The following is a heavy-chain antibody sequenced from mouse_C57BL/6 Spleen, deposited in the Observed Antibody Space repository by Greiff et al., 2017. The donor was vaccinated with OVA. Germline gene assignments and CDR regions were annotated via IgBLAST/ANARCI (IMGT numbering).Heavy chain of an antibody. CDR3: ARYGQIRLRAMDY. Sequence: VQLQQPGAELVKPGASVKLSCKASGYTFTSYWMHWVKQRPGQGLEWIGMIHPNSGSTNYNEKFKSKATLTVAKSSSTAYMQLSSLTSEDSADYCSARYGQIRLRAMDYWGQGTSVTVAS. V-gene: IGHV1-64*01. D-gene: IGHD3-2*02. CDR2: IHPNSGST. CDR1: GYTFTSYW. J-gene: IGHJ4*01.